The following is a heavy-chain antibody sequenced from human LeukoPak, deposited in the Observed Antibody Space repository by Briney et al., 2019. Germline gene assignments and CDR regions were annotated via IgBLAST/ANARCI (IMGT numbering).Heavy chain of an antibody. J-gene: IGHJ5*02. CDR3: ARAISGNYYPFDP. CDR2: INPNNAGT. Sequence: ASVKVSCKAPGYTFTGYFMYWVRQAPGQGLEWMGWINPNNAGTNYAQKFRGRVTMTRDTSISTGYMELNTLRSDDTAVYYCARAISGNYYPFDPWGQGTLVTVSS. D-gene: IGHD1-26*01. V-gene: IGHV1-2*02. CDR1: GYTFTGYF.